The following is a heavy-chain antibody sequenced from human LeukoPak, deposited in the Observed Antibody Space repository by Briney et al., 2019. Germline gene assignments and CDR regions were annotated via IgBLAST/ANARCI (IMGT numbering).Heavy chain of an antibody. CDR2: IYYSGST. V-gene: IGHV4-59*08. Sequence: SETLSLTCTVPGGSISSYYWSWIRQPPGKGLEWIGYIYYSGSTNYNPSLKSRVTISVDTSKNQFSLKLSSVTAADTAVYYCARYQEVVMSENYFDYWGQGTLVTVSS. D-gene: IGHD3-22*01. CDR3: ARYQEVVMSENYFDY. J-gene: IGHJ4*02. CDR1: GGSISSYY.